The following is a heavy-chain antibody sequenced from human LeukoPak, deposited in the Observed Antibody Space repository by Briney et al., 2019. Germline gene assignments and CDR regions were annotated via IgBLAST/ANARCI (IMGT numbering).Heavy chain of an antibody. J-gene: IGHJ5*02. CDR2: FDPEDGET. D-gene: IGHD6-19*01. V-gene: IGHV1-24*01. CDR1: GGTFSSYA. CDR3: ATQSVIAVAGTFDP. Sequence: ASVTVSCKASGGTFSSYAISWVRQAPGKGLEWMGGFDPEDGETIYAQKFQGRVTMTEDTSTDTAYMELSSLRSEDTAVYYCATQSVIAVAGTFDPWGQGTLVTVSS.